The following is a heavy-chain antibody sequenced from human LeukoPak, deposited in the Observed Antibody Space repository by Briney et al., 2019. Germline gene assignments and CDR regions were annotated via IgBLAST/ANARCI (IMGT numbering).Heavy chain of an antibody. Sequence: GGSLRLSCAASGFTFSSYGMHWVRQAPGKGLEWVGRIETKTDGGTTDYAAPVKGRFTISRDDSKNTLYLQMNSLKTDDTAVYYCTTVERWLLRSSPYWGQGTLVTVSS. CDR2: IETKTDGGTT. V-gene: IGHV3-15*04. CDR1: GFTFSSYG. J-gene: IGHJ4*02. CDR3: TTVERWLLRSSPY. D-gene: IGHD5-24*01.